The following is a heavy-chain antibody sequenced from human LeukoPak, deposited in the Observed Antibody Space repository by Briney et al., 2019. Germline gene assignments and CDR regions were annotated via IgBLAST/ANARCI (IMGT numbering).Heavy chain of an antibody. J-gene: IGHJ4*02. Sequence: GGSLRLSCAASGFSFSSYAMNWVRQAPGKGLEWVSGISAGGAGTYYADSVKGRFTISRDNSKNTLFLQMNSLRAEDTAVYYCAKRDYGGNVDFDFWGQGTLVTVSS. CDR2: ISAGGAGT. V-gene: IGHV3-23*01. CDR1: GFSFSSYA. D-gene: IGHD4-23*01. CDR3: AKRDYGGNVDFDF.